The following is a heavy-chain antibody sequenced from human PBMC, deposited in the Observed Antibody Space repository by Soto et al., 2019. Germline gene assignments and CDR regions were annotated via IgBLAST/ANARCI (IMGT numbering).Heavy chain of an antibody. CDR3: AHSKYCSSTSCHLPLFDP. V-gene: IGHV2-5*01. J-gene: IGHJ5*02. Sequence: SGPTLVNPTQTLTLTCTFSGFSLSTSGVGVGWIRQPPGKALEWLALIFWNDDKRYRPSLKRRLTITKDTSKNQVVLTMTNMDPVDTATYYCAHSKYCSSTSCHLPLFDPSGQGTPVTVSS. D-gene: IGHD2-2*01. CDR1: GFSLSTSGVG. CDR2: IFWNDDK.